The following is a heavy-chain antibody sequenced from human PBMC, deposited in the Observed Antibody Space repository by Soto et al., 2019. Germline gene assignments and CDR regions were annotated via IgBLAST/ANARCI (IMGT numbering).Heavy chain of an antibody. V-gene: IGHV3-64D*06. D-gene: IGHD2-21*02. CDR2: ISSNGGST. CDR3: VKVGELAYCGGDCYPGVDY. CDR1: GFTFSSYA. Sequence: SLRLSCSASGFTFSSYAMHWVRQAPGKGLEYVSAISSNGGSTYYADSVKGRFTISRDNSKNTLYLQMSSLRAEDTAVYYCVKVGELAYCGGDCYPGVDYWGQGTLVTVSS. J-gene: IGHJ4*02.